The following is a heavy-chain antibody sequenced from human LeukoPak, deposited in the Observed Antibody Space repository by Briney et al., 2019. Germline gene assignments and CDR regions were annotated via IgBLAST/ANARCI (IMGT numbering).Heavy chain of an antibody. CDR3: AKKSRDGYNPFDY. D-gene: IGHD5-24*01. CDR2: ISNSGESP. CDR1: GFTFSRYA. J-gene: IGHJ4*02. V-gene: IGHV3-23*01. Sequence: PGGSLRLSCAASGFTFSRYAMSWVRQAPGKGLEWVCGISNSGESPYYANSVEGRFTISRDNSKNTLYLEINSLRAEDTAVYHCAKKSRDGYNPFDYVGQGTLVTVSS.